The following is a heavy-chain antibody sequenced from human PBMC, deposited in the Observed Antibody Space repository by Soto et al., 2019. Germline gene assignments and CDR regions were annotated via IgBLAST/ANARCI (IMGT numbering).Heavy chain of an antibody. CDR3: ARVLTVLRYFDWPHYNYGMDV. J-gene: IGHJ6*02. V-gene: IGHV3-30-3*01. D-gene: IGHD3-9*01. CDR2: ISYDGSNK. CDR1: GFTFSSYA. Sequence: QVQLVESGGGVVQPGRSLRLSCAASGFTFSSYAMHWVRQAPGKGLEWVAVISYDGSNKYYADSVKGRFTISRDNSKNTLYLQMNSLRAEDTAVYYCARVLTVLRYFDWPHYNYGMDVWGQGTTVTVSS.